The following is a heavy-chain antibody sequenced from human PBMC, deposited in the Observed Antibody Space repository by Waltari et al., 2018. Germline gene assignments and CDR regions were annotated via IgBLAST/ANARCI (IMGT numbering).Heavy chain of an antibody. CDR2: IIPIFGTA. CDR3: ASCRVTAAGNDYFDY. J-gene: IGHJ4*02. V-gene: IGHV1-69*13. CDR1: GGTFSSYA. D-gene: IGHD6-13*01. Sequence: QVQLVQSGAEVKKPGSSVKVSCKASGGTFSSYAIRWVRQAPGQGLEWMGGIIPIFGTANYAQKFQGRVTITADESTSTAYMELSSLRSEDTAVYYCASCRVTAAGNDYFDYWGQGTLVTVSS.